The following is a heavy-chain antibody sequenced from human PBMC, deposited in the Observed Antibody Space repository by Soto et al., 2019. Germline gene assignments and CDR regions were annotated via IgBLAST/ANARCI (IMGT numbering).Heavy chain of an antibody. J-gene: IGHJ4*02. Sequence: PGGSLRLSCAVSGFTFSAYLMHWVRQVPGKGLTWVSRISDDGSTATYADSVKGRFIISRDNAKNTLYLEMNTLRADDSGLYYCARGPRVSSSGTGDAWGRGPMMTV. D-gene: IGHD3-10*01. CDR3: ARGPRVSSSGTGDA. V-gene: IGHV3-74*01. CDR2: ISDDGSTA. CDR1: GFTFSAYL.